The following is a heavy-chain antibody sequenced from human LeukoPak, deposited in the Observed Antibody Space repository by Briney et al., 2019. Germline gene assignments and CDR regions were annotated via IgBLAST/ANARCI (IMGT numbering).Heavy chain of an antibody. CDR3: AKDPGGPFIAAAGDY. CDR1: GFTFSSYG. Sequence: GGSLRLSCAASGFTFSSYGMHWVRQAPSKGLEWVAVISYDGSNKYYADSVKGRFTISRDNSKNTLYLQMNSLRAEDTAVYYCAKDPGGPFIAAAGDYWGQGALVTVSS. J-gene: IGHJ4*02. V-gene: IGHV3-30*18. D-gene: IGHD6-13*01. CDR2: ISYDGSNK.